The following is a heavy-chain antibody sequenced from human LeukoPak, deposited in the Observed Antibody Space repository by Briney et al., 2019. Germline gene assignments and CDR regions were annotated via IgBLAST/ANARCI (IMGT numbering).Heavy chain of an antibody. CDR1: GGTFSSYA. J-gene: IGHJ4*02. V-gene: IGHV1-69*04. CDR3: AMGDGYINY. Sequence: ASVKVSCKASGGTFSSYAISWVRQAPGQGLEWMGRIIPILGIANYAQKFQGRVTITADKSTSTAYMELSSLRSEGTAVYYCAMGDGYINYWGQGTLVTVSS. D-gene: IGHD1-26*01. CDR2: IIPILGIA.